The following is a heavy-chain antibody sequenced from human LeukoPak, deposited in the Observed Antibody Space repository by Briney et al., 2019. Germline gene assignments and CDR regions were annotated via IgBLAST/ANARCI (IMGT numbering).Heavy chain of an antibody. Sequence: PGGSLRLSCAASGFTFSSYWTSWVRQAPGKGLEWVANIKQDGSEKYYVDSVKGRFTISRDNAKNSLYLQMNNLRAEDTAVYYCARAPGIAASGDFQHWGQGTLVTVSS. CDR1: GFTFSSYW. V-gene: IGHV3-7*01. D-gene: IGHD6-13*01. CDR2: IKQDGSEK. J-gene: IGHJ1*01. CDR3: ARAPGIAASGDFQH.